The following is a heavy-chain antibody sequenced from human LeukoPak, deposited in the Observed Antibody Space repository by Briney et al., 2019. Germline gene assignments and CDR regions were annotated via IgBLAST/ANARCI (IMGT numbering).Heavy chain of an antibody. J-gene: IGHJ5*02. D-gene: IGHD3-10*01. V-gene: IGHV4-59*01. CDR1: GGSISSYY. Sequence: SETLSLTCTVSGGSISSYYWSWIRQPPGKGLEWIGYIYYSGSTNYNPSLKSRVTISVDTSKNQFSLKLSSVTAADTAVYYCARVRGVGVPWFDPWGQGTLVTVSS. CDR2: IYYSGST. CDR3: ARVRGVGVPWFDP.